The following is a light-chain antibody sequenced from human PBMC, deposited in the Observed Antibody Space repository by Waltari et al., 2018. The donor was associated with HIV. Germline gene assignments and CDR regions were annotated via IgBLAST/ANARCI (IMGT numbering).Light chain of an antibody. CDR3: QEYNNWPWT. CDR2: GAS. CDR1: ESVSSN. J-gene: IGKJ1*01. Sequence: EIVLTQSPATLSVSPGDRVTLSCRASESVSSNLAWYQQKPGQAPRLVFYGASSRATGISDRFSGSGSGTEFTLTISSLQSEDFAVYYCQEYNNWPWTFGQGTKVEIK. V-gene: IGKV3-15*01.